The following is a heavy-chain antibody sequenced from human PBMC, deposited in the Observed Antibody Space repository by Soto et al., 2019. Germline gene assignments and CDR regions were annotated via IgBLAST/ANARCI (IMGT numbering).Heavy chain of an antibody. D-gene: IGHD2-21*02. Sequence: SETLYLTCTVSGGSISRSSYYWGCFRQPPGKGLEWIGSIYYSGSTYYNPSLKSRVTISVDTSKNQFSLKLSSVTAADTAVYYCAIGRDHYYYYGMDVWGQGTTVT. CDR2: IYYSGST. CDR1: GGSISRSSYY. V-gene: IGHV4-39*01. J-gene: IGHJ6*02. CDR3: AIGRDHYYYYGMDV.